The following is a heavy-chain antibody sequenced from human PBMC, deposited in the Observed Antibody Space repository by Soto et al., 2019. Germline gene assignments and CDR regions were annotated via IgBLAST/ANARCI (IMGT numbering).Heavy chain of an antibody. V-gene: IGHV1-3*01. J-gene: IGHJ6*03. Sequence: ASVKVSCKASGYTFTSYAMHWVRQAPGQRLEWMGWMNASNGNTKYSQKFQGRVTMTRNTSISTAYMELSSLRSEDTAVYYCARWKNDFWSGYYWGYYYYYMDVWGKGTTVTVSS. CDR2: MNASNGNT. CDR3: ARWKNDFWSGYYWGYYYYYMDV. CDR1: GYTFTSYA. D-gene: IGHD3-3*01.